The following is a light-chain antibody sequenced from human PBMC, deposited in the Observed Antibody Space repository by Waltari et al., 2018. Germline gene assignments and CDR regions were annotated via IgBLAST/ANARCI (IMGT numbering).Light chain of an antibody. Sequence: LTQSPATLSLSPGRTATLSCRASQSIGRYLGLYHQKSGQAPKHLIYGASTRATGIPGRFRGSGSGTDFSLTISRLEAEDFAVYYCQNHERLPATFGQGAKVEIK. CDR3: QNHERLPAT. CDR1: QSIGRY. V-gene: IGKV3-20*01. CDR2: GAS. J-gene: IGKJ1*01.